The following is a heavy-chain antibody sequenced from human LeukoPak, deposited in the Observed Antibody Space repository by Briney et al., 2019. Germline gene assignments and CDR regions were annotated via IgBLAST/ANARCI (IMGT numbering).Heavy chain of an antibody. D-gene: IGHD6-19*01. CDR2: INGDGSST. V-gene: IGHV3-74*01. Sequence: PGGSLKLSCQASGFIFNNYWMNWFRQPLGEGPLWLSRINGDGSSTSYANSVQGRFIISRDNAKNTLYLQMNSLRAEDTAVYYCTRQWHTPSDYWGQGTLVTVSS. J-gene: IGHJ4*02. CDR1: GFIFNNYW. CDR3: TRQWHTPSDY.